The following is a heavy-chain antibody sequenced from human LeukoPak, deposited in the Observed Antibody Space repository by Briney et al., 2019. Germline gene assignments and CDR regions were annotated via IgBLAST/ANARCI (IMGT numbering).Heavy chain of an antibody. Sequence: PSETLSLTCTVSGVSISSYYWTWIRQTPAKGLEWFGYISYSGTTNYNPSLKRRGTISVDTSKNQLPLSLTSMTAADTAIYYCASGETQLWSPFDYWGQGILVTVSS. CDR3: ASGETQLWSPFDY. CDR2: ISYSGTT. CDR1: GVSISSYY. D-gene: IGHD5-18*01. J-gene: IGHJ4*02. V-gene: IGHV4-59*01.